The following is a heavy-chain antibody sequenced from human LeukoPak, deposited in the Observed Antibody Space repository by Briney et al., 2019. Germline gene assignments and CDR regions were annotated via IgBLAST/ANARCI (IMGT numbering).Heavy chain of an antibody. CDR1: GFTFSKYW. CDR3: ARGMYYDILTGPLGFDY. J-gene: IGHJ4*02. V-gene: IGHV3-7*01. CDR2: MNEDGGEI. D-gene: IGHD3-9*01. Sequence: GGSLRLSCAASGFTFSKYWMTWVRQAPGKGLEWVASMNEDGGEIHYVDSVKGRFTISRDNAKNSLYLQMNSLTAEDTAVHYCARGMYYDILTGPLGFDYWGQGTLVTVSS.